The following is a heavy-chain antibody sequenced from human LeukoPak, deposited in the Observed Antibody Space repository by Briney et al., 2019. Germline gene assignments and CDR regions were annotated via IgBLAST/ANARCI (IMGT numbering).Heavy chain of an antibody. V-gene: IGHV3-53*01. J-gene: IGHJ4*02. CDR2: LYSAGST. CDR3: ASGGMGARKYYSDPFHY. D-gene: IGHD3-10*01. CDR1: GFTVSSNY. Sequence: PGGSLRLSCAASGFTVSSNYMSWVRQAPGKGLEWVSTLYSAGSTYYADSVRGRFTIARDSSKNTVRLQMNSLRAEDTAVYYCASGGMGARKYYSDPFHYWGQGTLVTVSS.